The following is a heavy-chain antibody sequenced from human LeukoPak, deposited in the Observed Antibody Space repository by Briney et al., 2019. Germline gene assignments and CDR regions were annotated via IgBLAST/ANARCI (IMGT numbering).Heavy chain of an antibody. CDR3: ASGYSYGYDY. Sequence: SETLSLTCTVSGGSISSSSYYWGWIRQPPGKGLEWIGSVYYSGSTYYNPSLKSRVTISVDTSKNQFSLKLSSVTAADTAVYYCASGYSYGYDYWGQGTLVTVSS. V-gene: IGHV4-39*01. J-gene: IGHJ4*02. D-gene: IGHD5-18*01. CDR1: GGSISSSSYY. CDR2: VYYSGST.